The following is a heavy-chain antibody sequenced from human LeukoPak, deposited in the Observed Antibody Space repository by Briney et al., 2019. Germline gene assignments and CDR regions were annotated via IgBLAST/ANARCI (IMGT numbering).Heavy chain of an antibody. CDR2: ISSSDNII. V-gene: IGHV3-11*01. Sequence: GGCLRLSCAPSGFSLSDYYTSWICATPREGLGWVLYISSSDNIIDYADSVKGRFTISRDNAKNSLYLQMNSLRAEDTAVYYCATYHKAVFHGSETHFFRYWGQGTLVTVSS. CDR1: GFSLSDYY. J-gene: IGHJ4*01. CDR3: ATYHKAVFHGSETHFFRY. D-gene: IGHD3-10*01.